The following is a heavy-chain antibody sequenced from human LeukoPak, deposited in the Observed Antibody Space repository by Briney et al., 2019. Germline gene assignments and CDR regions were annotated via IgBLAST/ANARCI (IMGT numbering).Heavy chain of an antibody. CDR1: GYTFTKYW. CDR2: IYPGDSDA. CDR3: ARQAPYDNNDY. J-gene: IGHJ4*02. Sequence: GESLKISCKASGYTFTKYWIAWVRQMPGKGREWMGIIYPGDSDARYSPSFQGQVTISADKSISTAYLQWSSLRASDTAMYYCARQAPYDNNDYWGQGTLVTVSS. D-gene: IGHD1/OR15-1a*01. V-gene: IGHV5-51*01.